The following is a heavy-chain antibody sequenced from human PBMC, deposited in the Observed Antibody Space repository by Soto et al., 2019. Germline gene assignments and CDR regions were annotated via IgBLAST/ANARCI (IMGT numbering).Heavy chain of an antibody. V-gene: IGHV3-23*01. CDR2: ISGSGGST. CDR3: AKKTSPYYYYYYMDV. J-gene: IGHJ6*03. Sequence: GGSLRLSCAASGFTFSSYAMSWVRQAPGKGLEWVSAISGSGGSTYYADSVKGRFTISRDNSKNTLYLQMNSLRAEDTAVYYCAKKTSPYYYYYYMDVWGKGTTVTVSS. CDR1: GFTFSSYA.